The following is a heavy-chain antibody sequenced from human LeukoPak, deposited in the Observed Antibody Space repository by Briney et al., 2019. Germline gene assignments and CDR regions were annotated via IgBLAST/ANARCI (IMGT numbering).Heavy chain of an antibody. CDR3: ATGVGWLLAHQMSYYYYGMDV. CDR1: GYTFTSYY. D-gene: IGHD3/OR15-3a*01. J-gene: IGHJ6*02. V-gene: IGHV1-46*01. CDR2: INPSGGST. Sequence: ASVKVSCKASGYTFTSYYMHWVRQAPGQGLEWMGIINPSGGSTSYAQKFQGRVTMTRDTSTSTVYMELSSLRSEDTAVYYCATGVGWLLAHQMSYYYYGMDVWGQGTTVTVSS.